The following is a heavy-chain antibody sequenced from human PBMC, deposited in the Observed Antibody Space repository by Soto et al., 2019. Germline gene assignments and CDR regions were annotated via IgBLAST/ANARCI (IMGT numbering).Heavy chain of an antibody. CDR2: IYAGNGDT. CDR3: ARPNRKLKFFFDD. Sequence: ASVKVSWKASGYTFIHFPIHWVRQAPGERLEWIGGIYAGNGDTKYSQKFQGRVTISAETSATRSYMELTSLNPEDTAVYYCARPNRKLKFFFDDWGQGTLVTVSS. CDR1: GYTFIHFP. V-gene: IGHV1-3*01. J-gene: IGHJ4*02.